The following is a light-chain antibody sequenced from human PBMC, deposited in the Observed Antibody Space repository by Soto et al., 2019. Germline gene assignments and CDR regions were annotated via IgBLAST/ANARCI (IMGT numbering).Light chain of an antibody. V-gene: IGLV2-14*03. CDR2: DVS. J-gene: IGLJ1*01. Sequence: QSALTQPRSVSGSPGQSVTLSCTGTSSDVGGYNYVSWYQQHPGKAPKLMIDDVSNRPSGVSNRFSGSKSGNTASLTISGLQAEDEADYYCSSYTSSSTGVFGTGTKVTVL. CDR1: SSDVGGYNY. CDR3: SSYTSSSTGV.